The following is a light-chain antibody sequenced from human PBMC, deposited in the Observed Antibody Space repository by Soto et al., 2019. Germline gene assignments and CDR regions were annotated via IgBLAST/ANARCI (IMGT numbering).Light chain of an antibody. Sequence: EVVMTQSPATLPVSPGEIATLSCRASQSININVAWYQQKPGQAPRLLIFDTSTRVAGVPDRFSGGGSGTEFTLTINSLQSEDFASYYCQQYDIWPPVTFGGGTKVVIK. CDR3: QQYDIWPPVT. CDR1: QSININ. V-gene: IGKV3-15*01. J-gene: IGKJ4*01. CDR2: DTS.